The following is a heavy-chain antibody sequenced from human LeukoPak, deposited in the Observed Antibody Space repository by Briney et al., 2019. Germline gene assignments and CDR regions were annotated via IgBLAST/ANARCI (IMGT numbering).Heavy chain of an antibody. CDR2: IASSSATI. CDR1: GFTFSIYN. V-gene: IGHV3-48*01. Sequence: PGGSLRLSCAASGFTFSIYNMNWVRQAPGKGLEWVSYIASSSATIYYADSVKGRFTISRDNSKNTLCLQMNSLRAEDTAVYYCARGRGSYGSGSADAFDIWGQGTMVTVSS. CDR3: ARGRGSYGSGSADAFDI. D-gene: IGHD3-10*01. J-gene: IGHJ3*02.